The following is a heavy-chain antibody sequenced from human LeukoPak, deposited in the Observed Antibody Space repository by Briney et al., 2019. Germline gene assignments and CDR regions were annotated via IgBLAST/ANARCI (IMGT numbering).Heavy chain of an antibody. CDR2: INHSGST. CDR3: AGGQHYYDSSGYYHGWFDP. V-gene: IGHV4-34*01. J-gene: IGHJ5*02. D-gene: IGHD3-22*01. CDR1: GGSFSGYY. Sequence: SEALSLTCAVYGGSFSGYYWSWIRQPPGKGLEWIGEINHSGSTNYNPSLKSRVTISVDTSKNQSSLKLSSVTAADTAVYYCAGGQHYYDSSGYYHGWFDPWGQGTLVTVSS.